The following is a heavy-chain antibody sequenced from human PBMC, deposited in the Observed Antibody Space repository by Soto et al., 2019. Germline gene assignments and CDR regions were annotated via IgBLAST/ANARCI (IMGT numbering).Heavy chain of an antibody. CDR1: GFTFSTYA. Sequence: EVQLLESGGDLVQPGGSLRLSCAASGFTFSTYAMSWVRQAPGMGLEWVSAVSESGGTTFYADSVRGRFTISRDNSRYTLYMQMNSLRVEDTAVYYCVRAAHGDHDLWGRGTLVAVSS. J-gene: IGHJ2*01. V-gene: IGHV3-23*01. CDR3: VRAAHGDHDL. D-gene: IGHD4-17*01. CDR2: VSESGGTT.